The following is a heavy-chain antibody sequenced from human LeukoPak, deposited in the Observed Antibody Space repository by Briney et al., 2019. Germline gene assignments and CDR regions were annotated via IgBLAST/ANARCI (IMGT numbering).Heavy chain of an antibody. Sequence: GGSLRLSCAASGFTFSSYWMSWVRQAPGEGLEWVANIKQDGSEKYFVDSVKGRFTISRDNAKNSLYLQMNSLRAEDTAVYYCARILRYYYGSGSYSDAYDIWGQGTMVTVSS. CDR2: IKQDGSEK. CDR3: ARILRYYYGSGSYSDAYDI. D-gene: IGHD3-10*01. J-gene: IGHJ3*02. V-gene: IGHV3-7*01. CDR1: GFTFSSYW.